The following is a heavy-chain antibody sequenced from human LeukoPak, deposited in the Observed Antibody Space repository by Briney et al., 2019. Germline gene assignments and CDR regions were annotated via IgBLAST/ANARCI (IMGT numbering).Heavy chain of an antibody. V-gene: IGHV3-74*01. Sequence: GSLRLSCAASGFSLSENWMLWVRQAPGQGLVWVSRIDEFGRATFYVDSVKGRFTISRDDATNTVYLQMNSLRADDTAIYFCTRDLVLGSGSYGHWGQGTLVTVSA. CDR3: TRDLVLGSGSYGH. J-gene: IGHJ1*01. CDR1: GFSLSENW. CDR2: IDEFGRAT. D-gene: IGHD3-10*01.